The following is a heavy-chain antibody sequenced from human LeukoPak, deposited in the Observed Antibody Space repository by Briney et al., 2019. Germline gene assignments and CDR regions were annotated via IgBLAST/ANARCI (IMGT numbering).Heavy chain of an antibody. CDR3: AGVPHDYGDYDAFDI. Sequence: SETLSLTCTVSGGSISSYYWSWIRQPAGKGLEWIGRIYTSESTNYNPSLKSRVTMSIDTSKNQFSLKLSSVTAADTAVYYCAGVPHDYGDYDAFDIWGRGTMVTVSS. J-gene: IGHJ3*02. D-gene: IGHD4-17*01. CDR2: IYTSEST. V-gene: IGHV4-4*07. CDR1: GGSISSYY.